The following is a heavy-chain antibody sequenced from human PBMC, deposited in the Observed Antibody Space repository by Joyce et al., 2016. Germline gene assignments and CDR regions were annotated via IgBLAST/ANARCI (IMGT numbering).Heavy chain of an antibody. V-gene: IGHV3-30*04. J-gene: IGHJ6*02. Sequence: QVELVESGGGVVQPGRSLRLSCAASGFTFSIYAMHWVRQAPGKGLECVSVISYDGNNEYYADSVRGRFTISRDNSKNTLYLQTNSLRAEDTAVYYCARDKMLGYCTSASCYYHYYYGMDVWGQGTTVTVSS. CDR1: GFTFSIYA. D-gene: IGHD2-2*01. CDR2: ISYDGNNE. CDR3: ARDKMLGYCTSASCYYHYYYGMDV.